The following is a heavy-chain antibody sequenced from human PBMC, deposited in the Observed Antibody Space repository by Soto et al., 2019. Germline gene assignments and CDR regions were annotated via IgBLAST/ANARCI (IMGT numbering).Heavy chain of an antibody. CDR2: IRSKGYGGTT. D-gene: IGHD3-22*01. Sequence: PGGSLRLSCAASGFTFGDYAMSWVCQAQGKXMDLVGFIRSKGYGGTTEYAASVKGRFTISRDDSKSIAYLQMNSLKTEDTAVYYCLSTPVLGTHYYDSSGYYRWGQGTLVTVSS. J-gene: IGHJ5*02. CDR3: LSTPVLGTHYYDSSGYYR. CDR1: GFTFGDYA. V-gene: IGHV3-49*04.